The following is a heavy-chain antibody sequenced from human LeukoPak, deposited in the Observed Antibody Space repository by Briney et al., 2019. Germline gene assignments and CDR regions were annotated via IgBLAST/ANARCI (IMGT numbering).Heavy chain of an antibody. Sequence: SVKVSCKASGGTFSSYAISWVRQAPGQGLEWMGGIIHIFGTANYAQKFQGRVTITADESTSTAYMELSRLRSEDTAVYYCARVAEDYDMLTGYYPLYYWGQGTLVTVSS. CDR3: ARVAEDYDMLTGYYPLYY. D-gene: IGHD3-9*01. CDR1: GGTFSSYA. V-gene: IGHV1-69*13. CDR2: IIHIFGTA. J-gene: IGHJ4*02.